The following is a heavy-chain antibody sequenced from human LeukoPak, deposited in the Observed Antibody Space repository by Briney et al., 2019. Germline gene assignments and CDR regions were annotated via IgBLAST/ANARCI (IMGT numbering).Heavy chain of an antibody. CDR1: GYTFSGYD. CDR3: ARARRRSNYASGYYFDY. J-gene: IGHJ4*02. D-gene: IGHD4-11*01. Sequence: GASVKVSCKASGYTFSGYDINWVRQATGQGLEWMGWMNPNSGNTGYAQKFQGRVTITRNTSISTAYMELSSLRSEDTAVYYCARARRRSNYASGYYFDYWGQGTLVTVSS. CDR2: MNPNSGNT. V-gene: IGHV1-8*03.